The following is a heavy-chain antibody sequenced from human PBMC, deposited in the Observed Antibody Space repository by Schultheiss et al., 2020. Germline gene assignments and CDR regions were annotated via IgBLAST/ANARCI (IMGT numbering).Heavy chain of an antibody. Sequence: GESLKISCAASGFTFSSYAMSWVRQAPGKGLEWVSAISGSGGSTYYADSVKGRFTISRDNSKNTLYLQMNSLRAEDTAVYYCARVPSIAAAGIGGMDVWGQGTTVTV. CDR2: ISGSGGST. D-gene: IGHD6-13*01. CDR1: GFTFSSYA. CDR3: ARVPSIAAAGIGGMDV. J-gene: IGHJ6*02. V-gene: IGHV3-23*01.